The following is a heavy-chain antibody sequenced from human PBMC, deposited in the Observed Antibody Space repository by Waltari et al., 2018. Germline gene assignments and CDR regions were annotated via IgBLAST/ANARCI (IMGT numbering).Heavy chain of an antibody. J-gene: IGHJ5*02. D-gene: IGHD6-6*01. V-gene: IGHV1-24*01. CDR2: YDPEDGET. CDR1: GQSLSESS. Sequence: QVQLVQSGAEARKPGASVKVSCNVSGQSLSESSIHWGRQAPGKGPAWMGGYDPEDGETTYAQKFKGRLSMTEDTDTAYMELTSLQSDDTAVYYCALDREYEGWFDPWGQGTLVTVSS. CDR3: ALDREYEGWFDP.